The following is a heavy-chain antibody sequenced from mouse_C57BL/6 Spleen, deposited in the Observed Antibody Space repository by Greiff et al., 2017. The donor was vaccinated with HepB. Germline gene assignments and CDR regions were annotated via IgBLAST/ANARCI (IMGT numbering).Heavy chain of an antibody. CDR1: GSTFTSYN. CDR2: INPGNGDT. V-gene: IGHV1-12*01. D-gene: IGHD1-1*01. CDR3: ARSDYYYGSSPY. Sequence: QVQLQQSGAELVRPGASLKISCKASGSTFTSYNMHGVKRTPKQGLEWIGAINPGNGDTSYNQKFKGKATLTVDKSSSTAYMQLSSLTSEDSAVYFCARSDYYYGSSPYWGQGTTLTVSS. J-gene: IGHJ2*01.